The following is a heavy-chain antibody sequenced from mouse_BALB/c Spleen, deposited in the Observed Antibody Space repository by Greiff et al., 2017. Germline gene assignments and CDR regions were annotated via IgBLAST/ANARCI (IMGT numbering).Heavy chain of an antibody. CDR2: ISSGGST. CDR1: GFTFSSYA. D-gene: IGHD2-1*01. Sequence: EVQGVESGGGLVKPGGSLKLSCAASGFTFSSYAMSWVRQTPEKRLEWVASISSGGSTYYPDSVKGRFTISRDNARNILYLQMSSLRSEDTAMYYCARGAYGNWFAYWGQGTLVTVSA. CDR3: ARGAYGNWFAY. J-gene: IGHJ3*01. V-gene: IGHV5-6-5*01.